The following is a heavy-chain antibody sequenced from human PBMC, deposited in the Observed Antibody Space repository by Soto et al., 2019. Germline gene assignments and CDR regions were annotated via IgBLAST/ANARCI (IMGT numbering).Heavy chain of an antibody. V-gene: IGHV3-48*02. CDR2: ISSSSSTI. D-gene: IGHD6-19*01. CDR3: ARESYSSGSNYYYYYGMDV. CDR1: GFTFSSYS. Sequence: GGSLRLSCAASGFTFSSYSMNWVRQAPGKGLEWVSYISSSSSTIYYADSVKGRFTISRDNAKNSLYLQMNSLRDEDTAVYYCARESYSSGSNYYYYYGMDVWGQGTTVTVSS. J-gene: IGHJ6*02.